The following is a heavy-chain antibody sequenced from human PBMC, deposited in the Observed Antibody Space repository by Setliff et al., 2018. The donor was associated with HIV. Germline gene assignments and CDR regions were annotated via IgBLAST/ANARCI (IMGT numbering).Heavy chain of an antibody. CDR1: GYTFTSYD. D-gene: IGHD5-12*01. V-gene: IGHV1-8*02. CDR2: MNPNSGNT. J-gene: IGHJ3*02. CDR3: AKGKNSGYDSDAFEI. Sequence: ASVKVSCKASGYTFTSYDINWVRQATGQGLEWMGWMNPNSGNTAYAQKFQGRVTMPRNTSISTAYMELSSLRSEDTAVYYCAKGKNSGYDSDAFEIWGQGTMVTVSS.